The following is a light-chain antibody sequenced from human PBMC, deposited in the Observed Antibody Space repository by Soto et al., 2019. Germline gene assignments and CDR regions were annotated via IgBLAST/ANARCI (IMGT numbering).Light chain of an antibody. V-gene: IGKV3-15*01. CDR1: QSVSSN. CDR2: GAS. CDR3: QQRSNWPIT. J-gene: IGKJ5*01. Sequence: EIVMTQFPATLSVSPGERATFSCRASQSVSSNLAWYQQKPGQAPRLLIYGASTRATGIPARFSGSGSGTDFTLTISRLEPEDFAVYYCQQRSNWPITFGQGTRLEIK.